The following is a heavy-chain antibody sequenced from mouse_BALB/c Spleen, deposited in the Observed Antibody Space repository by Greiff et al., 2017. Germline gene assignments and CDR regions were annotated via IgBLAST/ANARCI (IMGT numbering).Heavy chain of an antibody. CDR3: ARGRGFMDY. Sequence: EVRRVESGGGLVKPGGSLKLSCAASGFTFSSYAMSWVRQTPEKRLEWVASISSGGSTYYPDSVKGRFTISRDNARNILYLQMSSLRSEDTAMYYCARGRGFMDYWGQGTSVTVSS. V-gene: IGHV5-6-5*01. J-gene: IGHJ4*01. CDR1: GFTFSSYA. CDR2: ISSGGST.